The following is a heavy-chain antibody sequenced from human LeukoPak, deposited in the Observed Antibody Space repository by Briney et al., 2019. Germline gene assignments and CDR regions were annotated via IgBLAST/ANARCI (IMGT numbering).Heavy chain of an antibody. Sequence: SETLSLTCAVYGGSFSGYYWSWIRQPPGKGLEWIGEINHSGSTNYNPSLKSRVTISVDTSKNQFSLKLSSVTAADTAVYYCASWGIVVVPAVNGAFDIWGQGTMVTISS. J-gene: IGHJ3*02. V-gene: IGHV4-34*01. D-gene: IGHD2-2*01. CDR1: GGSFSGYY. CDR3: ASWGIVVVPAVNGAFDI. CDR2: INHSGST.